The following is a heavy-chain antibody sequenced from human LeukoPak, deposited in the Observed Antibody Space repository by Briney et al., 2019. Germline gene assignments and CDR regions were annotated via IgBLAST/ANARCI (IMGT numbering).Heavy chain of an antibody. Sequence: SETLSLTCAVYGGSFSGYYWSWIRQPPGKGLEWIGEINHSGSTNYNPSLKSRVTISVDTSKNQFSLKLSSVTAADTAVYYCARDRGYSYGYGCWGQGTLVTVSS. D-gene: IGHD5-18*01. CDR3: ARDRGYSYGYGC. CDR2: INHSGST. CDR1: GGSFSGYY. J-gene: IGHJ4*02. V-gene: IGHV4-34*01.